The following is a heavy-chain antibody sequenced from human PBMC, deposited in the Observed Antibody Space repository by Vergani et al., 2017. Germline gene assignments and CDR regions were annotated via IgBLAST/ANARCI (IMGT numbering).Heavy chain of an antibody. D-gene: IGHD3-9*01. CDR2: ISGSGGST. CDR1: GFTFSSYA. CDR3: ARPGYDILTGYLDAFDI. Sequence: EVQLLESGGGLVQPGGSLRLSCAASGFTFSSYAMSWVRQAPGKGLEWVSAISGSGGSTYYADSVKGRFTISRDNSKNTLYLQMNSLRAEDTAMYYCARPGYDILTGYLDAFDIWGQGTMVTVSS. V-gene: IGHV3-23*01. J-gene: IGHJ3*02.